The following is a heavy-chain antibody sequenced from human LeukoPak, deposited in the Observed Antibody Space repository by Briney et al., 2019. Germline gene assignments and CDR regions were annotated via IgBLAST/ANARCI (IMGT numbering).Heavy chain of an antibody. J-gene: IGHJ3*02. CDR3: VRGGGLPNCGGYCPPDT. D-gene: IGHD2-21*01. CDR2: IYYSGST. Sequence: SETLSLTWTVSGGSISSYSWSWIRQPPGKGLEWIGYIYYSGSTNYNPSLKSRATISGDTSKNQFSLNLNSVTAADTAVYYCVRGGGLPNCGGYCPPDTWGQGKMVTVSS. CDR1: GGSISSYS. V-gene: IGHV4-59*12.